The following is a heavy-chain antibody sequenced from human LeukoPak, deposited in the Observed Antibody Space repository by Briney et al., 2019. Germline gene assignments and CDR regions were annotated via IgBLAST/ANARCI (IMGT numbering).Heavy chain of an antibody. CDR1: GFTFSSYS. CDR2: ISSSSSYI. CDR3: ARESGSYTNWFDP. D-gene: IGHD1-26*01. Sequence: GGSLRLSCAASGFTFSSYSMNWVRQAPGKGLEWVSSISSSSSYIYYADSVKGRFTISRDNAKNSLYLQMNSLRAEDTAVYYCARESGSYTNWFDPWGQGTLVTVSS. J-gene: IGHJ5*02. V-gene: IGHV3-21*01.